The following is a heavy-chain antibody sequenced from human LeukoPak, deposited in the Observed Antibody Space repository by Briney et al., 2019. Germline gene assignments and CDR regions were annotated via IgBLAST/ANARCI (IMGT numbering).Heavy chain of an antibody. D-gene: IGHD1-26*01. CDR3: ARRGGSLFDY. CDR1: GYTFTDYY. J-gene: IGHJ4*02. CDR2: VDPEDGET. Sequence: GASVKVSCKASGYTFTDYYMHWVQQAPGKGLEWMGRVDPEDGETIYAEKFQGRVTITADTSTDTAYMELRSLRSDDTAVYYCARRGGSLFDYWGQGTLVTVSS. V-gene: IGHV1-69-2*01.